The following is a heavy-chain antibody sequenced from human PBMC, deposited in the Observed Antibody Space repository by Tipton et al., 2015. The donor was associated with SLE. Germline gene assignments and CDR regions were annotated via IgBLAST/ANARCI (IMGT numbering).Heavy chain of an antibody. Sequence: LRLSCTVSGGSISNFYWSWIRQSAGRGLEWIGRIYTTGSTNYNPSLKSRVTISVDTSKNQFSLNLSSVTAADTAVYYCTRHAHTRGRSDIWGQGTMVTVSS. J-gene: IGHJ3*02. CDR3: TRHAHTRGRSDI. CDR2: IYTTGST. CDR1: GGSISNFY. V-gene: IGHV4-4*07.